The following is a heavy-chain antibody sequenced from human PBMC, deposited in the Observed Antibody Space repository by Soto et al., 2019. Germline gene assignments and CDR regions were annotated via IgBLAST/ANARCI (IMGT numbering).Heavy chain of an antibody. Sequence: ESGGGLVQPGGSLRLSCAASGFTFSSHEMNWVRQAPGKGLEWVSYISSSGSTIYYADSVKGRFTISRDNAKNSLYLQMNSLRAEDTAVYYCALNYGDPDYWGQGTLVTVSS. CDR2: ISSSGSTI. V-gene: IGHV3-48*03. CDR1: GFTFSSHE. D-gene: IGHD4-17*01. CDR3: ALNYGDPDY. J-gene: IGHJ4*02.